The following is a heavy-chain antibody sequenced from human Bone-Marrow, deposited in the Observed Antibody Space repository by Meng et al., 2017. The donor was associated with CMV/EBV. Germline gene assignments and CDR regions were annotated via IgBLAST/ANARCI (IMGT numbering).Heavy chain of an antibody. V-gene: IGHV3-15*01. D-gene: IGHD2-2*02. CDR3: ARGYCSSTSCYSATPEEDLYGMDV. Sequence: ETLSLTCAASGFTFSNAWMSWVRQAPGKGLEWVGRIKSKTDGGTTDYAAPVKGRFTISRDDSKNSLYLQMNSLRAEDTAVYYCARGYCSSTSCYSATPEEDLYGMDVWGQGTTVTVSS. CDR1: GFTFSNAW. J-gene: IGHJ6*02. CDR2: IKSKTDGGTT.